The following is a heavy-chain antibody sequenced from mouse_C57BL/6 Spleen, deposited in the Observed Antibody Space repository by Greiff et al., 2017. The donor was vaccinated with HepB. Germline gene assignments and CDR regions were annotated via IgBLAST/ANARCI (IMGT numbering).Heavy chain of an antibody. CDR2: IHPNSGST. CDR3: ASPVYYDYDGSFAY. V-gene: IGHV1-64*01. Sequence: VQLQQSGAELVKPGASVKLSCKASGCTFTSYWMHWVKQRPGQGLEWIGMIHPNSGSTNYNEKFKSKATLTVDKSSSTAYMQLSSLTSEDSAVYYCASPVYYDYDGSFAYWGQGTLVTVSA. CDR1: GCTFTSYW. D-gene: IGHD2-4*01. J-gene: IGHJ3*01.